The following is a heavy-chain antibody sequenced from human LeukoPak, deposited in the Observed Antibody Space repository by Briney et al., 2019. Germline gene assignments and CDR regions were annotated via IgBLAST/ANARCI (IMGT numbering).Heavy chain of an antibody. CDR2: MNPNSGNT. Sequence: GASVKVSCKASGYTFTSYDINWVRQATGQGLEWMGWMNPNSGNTGYAQKFQGRVTMTRNTSISTAYMELSSLRSDDTAVYYCAAELYSGTYGRCCSFAFWGQGTQVTVSS. CDR3: AAELYSGTYGRCCSFAF. CDR1: GYTFTSYD. J-gene: IGHJ4*02. V-gene: IGHV1-8*01. D-gene: IGHD1-26*01.